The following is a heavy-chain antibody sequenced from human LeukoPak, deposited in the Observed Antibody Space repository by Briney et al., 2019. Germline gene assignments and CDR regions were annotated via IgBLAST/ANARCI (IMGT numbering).Heavy chain of an antibody. CDR1: GYTFISYG. J-gene: IGHJ5*02. V-gene: IGHV1-18*01. Sequence: ASVKVSCKTSGYTFISYGISWVRQAPGQGLEWMGWISAHNDNTNYYAQKFQGRVTMTRDTSTSTVYMELSSLRSEDTAVYYCARAGYSGYDSRWFDPWGQGTLVTVSS. D-gene: IGHD5-12*01. CDR3: ARAGYSGYDSRWFDP. CDR2: ISAHNDNT.